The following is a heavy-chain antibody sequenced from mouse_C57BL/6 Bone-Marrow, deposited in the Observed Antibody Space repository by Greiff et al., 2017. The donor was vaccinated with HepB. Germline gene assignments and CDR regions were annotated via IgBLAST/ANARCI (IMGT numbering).Heavy chain of an antibody. D-gene: IGHD1-1*01. CDR1: GYSFTDYN. CDR2: INPNYGTT. J-gene: IGHJ2*01. V-gene: IGHV1-39*01. CDR3: ARSYYGSSWGDFDY. Sequence: EVQLQQSGPELVKPGASVKISCKASGYSFTDYNMNWVRQSNGKSLEWIGVINPNYGTTSYNQKFKGKATLTVDQSSSTAYMQLNSLTSEDSAVYYCARSYYGSSWGDFDYWGQGTTLTVSS.